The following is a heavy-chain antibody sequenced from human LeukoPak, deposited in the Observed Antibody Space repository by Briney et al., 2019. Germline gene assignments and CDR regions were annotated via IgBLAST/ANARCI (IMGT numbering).Heavy chain of an antibody. CDR2: INHSGST. CDR1: GFTVSSSY. V-gene: IGHV4-34*01. Sequence: GSLRLSCAASGFTVSSSYMSWVRQAPGKGLEWIGEINHSGSTNYNPSLKSRVTISIDTSKNQFSLKLSFVTAADTAVYYCARLGMVRGVIVPPVWGQGNLVTVSS. J-gene: IGHJ4*02. D-gene: IGHD3-10*01. CDR3: ARLGMVRGVIVPPV.